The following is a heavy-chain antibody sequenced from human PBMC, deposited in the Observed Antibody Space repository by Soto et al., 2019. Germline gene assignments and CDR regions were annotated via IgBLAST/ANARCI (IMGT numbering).Heavy chain of an antibody. D-gene: IGHD3-10*01. CDR3: ARQTRAPES. J-gene: IGHJ5*02. V-gene: IGHV3-7*03. CDR1: GFTFSSYW. Sequence: EVQLVESGGGLVQPGGSLRLSCAASGFTFSSYWMTWVRRAPGKGLECVANIKQDGTDKYYVDSVKGRFTISRDNAKNSLYLQMNSLRAEDTAVYYCARQTRAPESWGQGTLVTVSS. CDR2: IKQDGTDK.